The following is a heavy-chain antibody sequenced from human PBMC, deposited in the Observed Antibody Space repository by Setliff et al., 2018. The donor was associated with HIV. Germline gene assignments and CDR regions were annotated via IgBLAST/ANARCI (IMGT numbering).Heavy chain of an antibody. CDR1: GDNVSSDRTA. V-gene: IGHV6-1*01. J-gene: IGHJ4*02. CDR3: AGAGTTMAATGYYFDH. CDR2: THYRSRWYS. D-gene: IGHD6-13*01. Sequence: PSQTLSLPCAISGDNVSSDRTAWNWIRQSPSRGLEWLGRTHYRSRWYSDYATFVKSRITINPDTSKNQFSLQLNSVTPEDTAVYFCAGAGTTMAATGYYFDHWGQGTLVTVSS.